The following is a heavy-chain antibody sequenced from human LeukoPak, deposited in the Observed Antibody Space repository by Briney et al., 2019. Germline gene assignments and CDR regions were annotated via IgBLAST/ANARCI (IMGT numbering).Heavy chain of an antibody. CDR3: AREYYYDSSGYYFYDY. V-gene: IGHV3-7*01. D-gene: IGHD3-22*01. Sequence: GGSLRLSCAASGFTFISFGMNWVRQAPGKGLEWVANIKQDGSEKYYVDSVKGRFTISRDNAKNSLYLQMNSLRAEDTAVYYCAREYYYDSSGYYFYDYWGQGTLVTVSS. CDR1: GFTFISFG. CDR2: IKQDGSEK. J-gene: IGHJ4*02.